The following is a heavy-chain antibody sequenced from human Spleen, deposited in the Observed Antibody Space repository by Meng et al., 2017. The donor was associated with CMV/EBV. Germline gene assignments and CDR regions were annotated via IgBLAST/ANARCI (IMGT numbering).Heavy chain of an antibody. CDR2: ISRSSTSI. CDR1: GFSFSDYT. CDR3: ARDLNDAHGMDV. Sequence: GESLKISCAASGFSFSDYTMIWVRQAPGKGLHWVSYISRSSTSIYYADSVKGRFTISRDNAKNSLFLQMNSLRAEDTAVYYCARDLNDAHGMDVWGQGTTVTVS. D-gene: IGHD1-1*01. V-gene: IGHV3-48*04. J-gene: IGHJ6*02.